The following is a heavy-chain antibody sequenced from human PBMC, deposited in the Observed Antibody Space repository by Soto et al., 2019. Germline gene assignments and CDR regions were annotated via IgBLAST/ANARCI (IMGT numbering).Heavy chain of an antibody. J-gene: IGHJ4*02. CDR2: VKSKIDGGTI. CDR3: VSHASGWVLDN. D-gene: IGHD6-19*01. CDR1: GFTFNYAW. Sequence: EVQLVESGGGLVKPGGSLRLSCAAFGFTFNYAWMGWVRQAPGTGLEWVGRVKSKIDGGTIDYAAPVKGSFTISRDDSRDMLYLPMNSLKSEDTAIYYCVSHASGWVLDNWGQGTQVTVS. V-gene: IGHV3-15*01.